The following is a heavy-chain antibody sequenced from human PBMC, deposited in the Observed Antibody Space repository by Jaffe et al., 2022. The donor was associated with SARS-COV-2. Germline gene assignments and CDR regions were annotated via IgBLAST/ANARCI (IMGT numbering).Heavy chain of an antibody. D-gene: IGHD3-22*01. J-gene: IGHJ4*02. CDR2: VYARGST. Sequence: QVQLQESGPGLVKPSQTLSLTCTVSGASINSGNYCWTWIRQSAGKGLEWIGRVYARGSTNHNPSLKSRLTMSVDTSKDQFSLKLSSVTAADTAVYYCARGVKGTYYYDSTGCHFDSWGQGILVTVSS. CDR3: ARGVKGTYYYDSTGCHFDS. CDR1: GASINSGNYC. V-gene: IGHV4-61*02.